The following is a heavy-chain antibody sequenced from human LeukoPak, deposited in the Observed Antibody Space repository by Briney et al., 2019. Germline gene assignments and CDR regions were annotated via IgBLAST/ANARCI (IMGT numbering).Heavy chain of an antibody. CDR3: ARFSGAGTFFYYYAMDV. D-gene: IGHD3-10*01. CDR2: IYPGDSDTNDSDT. V-gene: IGHV5-51*01. CDR1: GYSFTSYW. J-gene: IGHJ6*02. Sequence: GESLKISCKGSGYSFTSYWIGWLRQMPGKGLEWMGIIYPGDSDTNDSDTKYSPSFQGQVTISADKSISTAYLQWSSLEASDTAMYYCARFSGAGTFFYYYAMDVWGQGTTVTVSS.